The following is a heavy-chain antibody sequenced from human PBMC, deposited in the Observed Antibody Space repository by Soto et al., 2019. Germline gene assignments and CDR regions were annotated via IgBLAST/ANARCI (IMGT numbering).Heavy chain of an antibody. CDR1: GFTFSSYG. D-gene: IGHD6-13*01. CDR3: TKDEGRDTVGAAGS. V-gene: IGHV3-23*01. CDR2: ISGSGAKT. Sequence: GGSLRLSCAASGFTFSSYGMSWVRQAPGKGLEWVSAISGSGAKTYYADSVKGRFTISRENSKDTLYLQMNSLGVDDTALDYCTKDEGRDTVGAAGSWGQGTLVTVSS. J-gene: IGHJ5*02.